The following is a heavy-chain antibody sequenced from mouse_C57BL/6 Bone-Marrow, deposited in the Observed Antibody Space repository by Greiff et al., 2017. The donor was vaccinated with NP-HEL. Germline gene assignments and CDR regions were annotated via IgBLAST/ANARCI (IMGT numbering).Heavy chain of an antibody. CDR2: IYPGDGDT. CDR3: ARSGERNYDWYFDV. D-gene: IGHD2-1*01. J-gene: IGHJ1*03. V-gene: IGHV1-82*01. CDR1: GYAFSSSW. Sequence: QVQLKQSGPELVKPGASVKISCKASGYAFSSSWMNWVKQRPGKGLEWIGRIYPGDGDTNYNGKFKGKATLTADKSSSTAYMQLSSLTSEDSAVYFCARSGERNYDWYFDVWGTGTTVTVSS.